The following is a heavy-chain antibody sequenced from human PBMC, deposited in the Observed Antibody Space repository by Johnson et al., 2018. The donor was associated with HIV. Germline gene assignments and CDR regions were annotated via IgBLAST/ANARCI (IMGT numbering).Heavy chain of an antibody. V-gene: IGHV3-30*02. CDR2: IRYDGSNK. J-gene: IGHJ3*02. D-gene: IGHD6-13*01. CDR1: GFTFSSYG. Sequence: QLVESGGGVVQPGGSLRLSCAASGFTFSSYGMHWVRQAPGKGLEWVAFIRYDGSNKYYADSVKGRFTISRDNSKNTLYLQMNSLKADDTAVYYCAKGAVATAAGGVGLNIWGQGTMVTVSS. CDR3: AKGAVATAAGGVGLNI.